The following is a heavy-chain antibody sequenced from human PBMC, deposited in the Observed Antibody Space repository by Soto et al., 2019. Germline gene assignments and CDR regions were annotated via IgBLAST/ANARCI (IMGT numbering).Heavy chain of an antibody. CDR2: IIPIFGTA. CDR1: GGTFSSYA. Sequence: QVQLVQSGAEVKKPGSSVKVSCKASGGTFSSYAISWVRQAPGQGLEWMGGIIPIFGTANYAQKFQGRVTITADKSTSTAYMELSRLRSEDTAVYYCARAGGYDSSGYLKTPLGYWGQGTLVTVSS. CDR3: ARAGGYDSSGYLKTPLGY. D-gene: IGHD3-22*01. V-gene: IGHV1-69*06. J-gene: IGHJ4*02.